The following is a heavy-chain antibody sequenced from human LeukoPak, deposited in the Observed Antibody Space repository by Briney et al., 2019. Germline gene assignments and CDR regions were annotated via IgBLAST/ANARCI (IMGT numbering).Heavy chain of an antibody. Sequence: SETLSLTCTVSGGSISSYYWSWIRQPAGKGLEWIGRIYTSGSTNYNPSLKSRVTISVDKSKNQFSLKLSSVTAADTAVYYCARDKKEQLVLEYYYMDVWGKGTTVTVSS. CDR2: IYTSGST. CDR1: GGSISSYY. J-gene: IGHJ6*03. CDR3: ARDKKEQLVLEYYYMDV. V-gene: IGHV4-4*07. D-gene: IGHD6-6*01.